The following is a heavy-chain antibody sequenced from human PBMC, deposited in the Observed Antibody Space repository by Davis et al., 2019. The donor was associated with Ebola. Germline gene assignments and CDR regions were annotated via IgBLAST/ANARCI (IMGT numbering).Heavy chain of an antibody. CDR3: ARRASSFPPWSLGYMDV. V-gene: IGHV3-30-3*01. CDR2: ISYDGSNK. J-gene: IGHJ6*03. D-gene: IGHD6-6*01. CDR1: GFTFSSYA. Sequence: PGGSLRLSCAASGFTFSSYAMHWVRQAPGKGLEWVAVISYDGSNKYYADSVKGRFTISRDNSKNTLYLQMNSLRAEDTAVYYCARRASSFPPWSLGYMDVWGKGTTVTVSS.